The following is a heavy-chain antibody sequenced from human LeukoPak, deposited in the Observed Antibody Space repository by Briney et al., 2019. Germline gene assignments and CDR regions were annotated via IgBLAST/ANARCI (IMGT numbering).Heavy chain of an antibody. CDR1: GGTXSSYA. Sequence: GASVNVACKASGGTXSSYAISGVRQAPGQGLEWMGRIIPILGIANYAQKFQGRVTITADKSTSTAYMELSSLRSEDTAVYYCARDGAAAGRYYYYGMDVWGQGTTVTVSS. J-gene: IGHJ6*02. CDR2: IIPILGIA. V-gene: IGHV1-69*04. D-gene: IGHD6-13*01. CDR3: ARDGAAAGRYYYYGMDV.